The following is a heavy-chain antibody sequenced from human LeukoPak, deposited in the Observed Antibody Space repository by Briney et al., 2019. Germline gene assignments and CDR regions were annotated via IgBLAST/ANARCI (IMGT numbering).Heavy chain of an antibody. CDR2: IYHRGKV. Sequence: SETLSLTCTVSGYSISNSYSWGWIRQSPGKGLEWIGTIYHRGKVYYNPSLQSRLTMSIDTSKNQFSLRLSSVTAADTAVYYCARETEDWFGDLLSYFDYWGRGFLVSVSS. V-gene: IGHV4-38-2*02. CDR1: GYSISNSYS. D-gene: IGHD3-10*01. J-gene: IGHJ4*02. CDR3: ARETEDWFGDLLSYFDY.